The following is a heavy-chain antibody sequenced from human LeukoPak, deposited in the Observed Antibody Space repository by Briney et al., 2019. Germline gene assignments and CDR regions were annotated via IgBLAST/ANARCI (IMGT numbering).Heavy chain of an antibody. CDR1: GYTFTSYD. CDR3: VYYYDSSGYSADRRGDYFDY. J-gene: IGHJ4*02. V-gene: IGHV1-69*04. CDR2: IIPILGIA. Sequence: GASVKVSCKASGYTFTSYDINWVRQAPGQGFEWMGRIIPILGIANYAQKFQGRVTITADKSTSTAYMELSSLRSEDTAVYYCVYYYDSSGYSADRRGDYFDYWGQGTLVTVSS. D-gene: IGHD3-22*01.